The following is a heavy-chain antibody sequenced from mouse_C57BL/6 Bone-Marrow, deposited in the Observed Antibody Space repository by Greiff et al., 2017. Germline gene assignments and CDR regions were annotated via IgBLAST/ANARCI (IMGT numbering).Heavy chain of an antibody. CDR2: FNPNYGTT. CDR3: ARGYDYDYAMDY. CDR1: GYSFTDYN. Sequence: EVQLPQSGPELVKPGASVQISCKASGYSFTDYNMNWVKPSNGKSLEWIGVFNPNYGTTSYNQQFKGKARLTVDQSSSTANMQRNRLTYEDSAVYYCARGYDYDYAMDYWGQGTSVTVSS. J-gene: IGHJ4*01. V-gene: IGHV1-39*01. D-gene: IGHD2-4*01.